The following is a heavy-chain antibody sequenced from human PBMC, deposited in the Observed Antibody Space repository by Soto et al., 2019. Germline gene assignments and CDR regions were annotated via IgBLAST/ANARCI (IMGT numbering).Heavy chain of an antibody. J-gene: IGHJ4*02. D-gene: IGHD1-26*01. V-gene: IGHV5-51*01. CDR3: ARHVSLGSGYFDY. CDR1: GYDFPTYW. CDR2: HYPGDSDS. Sequence: GESLKISCKTVGYDFPTYWIAWVRQVPGKGLEWMGIHYPGDSDSRYSPSFQGQVTFSSDKSINTAYLQWSSLKPSDTAMYFCARHVSLGSGYFDYWGQGTLVTVSS.